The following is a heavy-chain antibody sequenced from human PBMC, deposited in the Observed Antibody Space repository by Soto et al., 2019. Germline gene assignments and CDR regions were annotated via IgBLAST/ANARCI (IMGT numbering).Heavy chain of an antibody. J-gene: IGHJ3*02. V-gene: IGHV3-30-3*01. CDR3: ARWVWWWEDDAFDI. Sequence: GGSLILSCAASGFTFSSYAMHWVRQAPGKGLEWVAVISYDGSNKYYADSVKGRFTISRDNSKNTLYLQMNSLRAEDTAVYYCARWVWWWEDDAFDIWGQGTMVSVSS. CDR1: GFTFSSYA. CDR2: ISYDGSNK. D-gene: IGHD2-21*01.